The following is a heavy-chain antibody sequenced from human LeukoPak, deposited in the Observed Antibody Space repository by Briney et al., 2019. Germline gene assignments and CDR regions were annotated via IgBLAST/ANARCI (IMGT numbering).Heavy chain of an antibody. CDR2: IYYSGST. CDR1: GGSISSYY. J-gene: IGHJ4*02. Sequence: SETLSLTCTVSGGSISSYYWSWIRQPPGKGLEWIGYIYYSGSTNYNPSLKSRVTISVDTSKNQFSLKLSSVTAADTAVYYCARGMAADGHFDYWGQGTLVTVSS. V-gene: IGHV4-59*01. CDR3: ARGMAADGHFDY. D-gene: IGHD6-13*01.